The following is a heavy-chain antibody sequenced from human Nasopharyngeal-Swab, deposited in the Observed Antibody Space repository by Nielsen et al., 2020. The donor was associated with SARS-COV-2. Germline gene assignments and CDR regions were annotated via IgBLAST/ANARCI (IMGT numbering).Heavy chain of an antibody. CDR1: GFTFSSYS. D-gene: IGHD4-17*01. J-gene: IGHJ3*02. CDR2: ISSSSSYI. Sequence: GGSLRLSCAASGFTFSSYSMNWVRQAPGKGLEWVSSISSSSSYIYYADSVKGRFTISRDNAKNSLYLQMNSLRAEDTAVYYCARDRYYGTTVLDAFDIWGQGTMVTVSS. CDR3: ARDRYYGTTVLDAFDI. V-gene: IGHV3-21*01.